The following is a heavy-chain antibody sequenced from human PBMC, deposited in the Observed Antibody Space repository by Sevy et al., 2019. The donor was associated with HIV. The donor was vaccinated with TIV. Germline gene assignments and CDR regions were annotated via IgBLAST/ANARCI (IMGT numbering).Heavy chain of an antibody. CDR3: TTDWYYDFLSGYPRLGFDY. D-gene: IGHD3-3*01. J-gene: IGHJ4*02. CDR2: IKSQTDGATT. Sequence: GGSLRLSCGASGFDFREYAMHWVRQAPGKGLEWVGRIKSQTDGATTDYAAPVKGRFTISRDDSKNTLYLQMNSLKSEDTAVYYCTTDWYYDFLSGYPRLGFDYWGQGTLVTVSS. CDR1: GFDFREYA. V-gene: IGHV3-15*01.